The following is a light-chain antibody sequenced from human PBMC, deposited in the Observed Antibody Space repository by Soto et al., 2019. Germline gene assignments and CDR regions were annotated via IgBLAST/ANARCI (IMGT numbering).Light chain of an antibody. J-gene: IGKJ2*01. CDR3: QQYSDWLPYT. V-gene: IGKV3-15*01. CDR1: QRVSGR. CDR2: AAS. Sequence: EVVMTQSPATLSVSPGERATLSCRASQRVSGRLAWYQQKPGQAPRLLIYAASTRATGVPARFSGSGSGTEFTLTISSLQSEDFAIYYCQQYSDWLPYTFGQGAKVHFK.